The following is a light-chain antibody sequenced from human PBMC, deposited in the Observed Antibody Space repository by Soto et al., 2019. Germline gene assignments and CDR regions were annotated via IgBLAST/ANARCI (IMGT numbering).Light chain of an antibody. CDR1: SSNIGNNY. J-gene: IGLJ1*01. CDR2: DNN. Sequence: QSVLPQPPSVSAAPGQKVTISCSGSSSNIGNNYVSWYRQLPGTAPKLLIYDNNKRPSGIPDRFSGSKSGTSATLGITGLQTGDEADYYCGTWDSSLSAYVFGTGTKSPS. CDR3: GTWDSSLSAYV. V-gene: IGLV1-51*01.